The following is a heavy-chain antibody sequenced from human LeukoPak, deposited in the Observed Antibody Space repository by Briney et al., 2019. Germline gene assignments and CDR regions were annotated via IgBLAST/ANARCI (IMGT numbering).Heavy chain of an antibody. J-gene: IGHJ4*02. CDR3: ARLGVEDY. Sequence: ASVKVSCKASGYTFTGKYMYWVRQAPGQGPEWMGWINPNSVGTNYAQKFQGRVTMNRDTSISTAYMEVSRLRYDDTAVYYCARLGVEDYWGQGTLVTVSS. D-gene: IGHD2-8*01. CDR2: INPNSVGT. V-gene: IGHV1-2*02. CDR1: GYTFTGKY.